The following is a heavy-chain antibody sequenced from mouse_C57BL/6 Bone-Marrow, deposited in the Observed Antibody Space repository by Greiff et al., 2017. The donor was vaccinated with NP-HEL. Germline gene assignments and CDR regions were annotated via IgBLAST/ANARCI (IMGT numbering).Heavy chain of an antibody. V-gene: IGHV1-64*01. J-gene: IGHJ2*01. CDR2: IHPNSGST. Sequence: QVQLQQPGAELVKPGASVKLSCKASGYTFTSYWMHWVKQRPGQGLEWIGMIHPNSGSTNYNEKFKSKATLTVDKSSSTAYMQLSSLTSEDSAVYYCARSVPTIVYFDYWGQGTTLTVSS. D-gene: IGHD2-12*01. CDR1: GYTFTSYW. CDR3: ARSVPTIVYFDY.